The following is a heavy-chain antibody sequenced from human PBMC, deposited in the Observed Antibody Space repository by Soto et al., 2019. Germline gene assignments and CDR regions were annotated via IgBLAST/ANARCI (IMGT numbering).Heavy chain of an antibody. Sequence: SETLSLTCTVSGGSVSSGSYYWSWIRQPPGKGLEWVGYIYNSGSTKYNPSLKSRVTISLDTSKNQFSLKLSSVTAADTAVYYCARDRGSIVVVPAATDVWGRGTTVTV. D-gene: IGHD2-2*01. CDR2: IYNSGST. CDR1: GGSVSSGSYY. J-gene: IGHJ6*02. V-gene: IGHV4-61*01. CDR3: ARDRGSIVVVPAATDV.